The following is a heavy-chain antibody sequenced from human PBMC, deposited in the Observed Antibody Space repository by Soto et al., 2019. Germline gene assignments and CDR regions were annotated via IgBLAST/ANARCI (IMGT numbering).Heavy chain of an antibody. Sequence: EVQLVESRGGLVQPGGSLRLSCSASGFTFSSYDMHWVRQGPGKGLEWVSAIGTAGDTNYAGSVKGRFTISRENAKNSLYLQMNSLRAGDTAIYFCARAIGPTLFDYWGQGTLVTVSS. V-gene: IGHV3-13*04. CDR2: IGTAGDT. CDR1: GFTFSSYD. J-gene: IGHJ4*02. CDR3: ARAIGPTLFDY. D-gene: IGHD3-22*01.